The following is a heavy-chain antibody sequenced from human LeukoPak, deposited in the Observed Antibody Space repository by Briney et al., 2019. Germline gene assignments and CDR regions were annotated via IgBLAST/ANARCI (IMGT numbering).Heavy chain of an antibody. CDR3: ARGKDYYGSGSYYNYGMDV. Sequence: GASVKVSCKASGYTFTSYGISWLRQAPGQGLEWMGWIGAYNGNTNYAQKLQGRVTMTTDTSTSTAYMELRSLRSDDTAVYYCARGKDYYGSGSYYNYGMDVWGQGTTVTVSS. V-gene: IGHV1-18*01. CDR1: GYTFTSYG. J-gene: IGHJ6*02. CDR2: IGAYNGNT. D-gene: IGHD3-10*01.